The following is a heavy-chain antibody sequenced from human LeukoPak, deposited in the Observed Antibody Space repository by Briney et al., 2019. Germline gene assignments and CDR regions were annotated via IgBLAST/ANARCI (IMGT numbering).Heavy chain of an antibody. CDR3: ARAQYYYDSSGYDY. V-gene: IGHV3-13*01. Sequence: PGGSLRLSCAASGFTFSSYDMHWVRQATGKGLEWVSAIGIAGDTYYPGSVKGRFTISRENAKNSLYLQMNSLRAGDTAVYYCARAQYYYDSSGYDYWGQGTLVTVSS. CDR1: GFTFSSYD. J-gene: IGHJ4*02. D-gene: IGHD3-22*01. CDR2: IGIAGDT.